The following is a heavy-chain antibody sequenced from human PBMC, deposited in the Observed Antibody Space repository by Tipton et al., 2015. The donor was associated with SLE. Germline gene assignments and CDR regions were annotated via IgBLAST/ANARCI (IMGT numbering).Heavy chain of an antibody. J-gene: IGHJ4*02. CDR3: ARSDRYGGYDY. Sequence: TLSLTCTVSGGSISSSSYYWGWIRQPPGKGLEWIGSIYYSVSTYYNPSLKSRVTISVDTSKNQFSLKLSSVTAADTAVYYCARSDRYGGYDYWGQGTLVTVSS. CDR2: IYYSVST. CDR1: GGSISSSSYY. V-gene: IGHV4-39*07. D-gene: IGHD5-12*01.